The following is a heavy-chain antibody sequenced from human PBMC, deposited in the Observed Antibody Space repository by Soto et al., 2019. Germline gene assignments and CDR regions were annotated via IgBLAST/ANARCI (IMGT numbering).Heavy chain of an antibody. Sequence: QVQLVQSGAEMKKPGSSVTVSCQSSGGTFNTYAMNWVRQAPGQGPEWMGDISPMFGAANYAPKFQGRVTITAAESTGTTYMQLSSFTSEDTALYFCAREVQVHTPDFVYWGQGTLVTVSS. D-gene: IGHD3-10*01. CDR2: ISPMFGAA. CDR1: GGTFNTYA. CDR3: AREVQVHTPDFVY. V-gene: IGHV1-69*19. J-gene: IGHJ4*02.